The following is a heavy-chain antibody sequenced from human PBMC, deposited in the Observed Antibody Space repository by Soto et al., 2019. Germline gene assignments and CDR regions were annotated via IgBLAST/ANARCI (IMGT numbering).Heavy chain of an antibody. CDR2: INQGGSEI. V-gene: IGHV3-7*01. J-gene: IGHJ3*02. CDR3: AKSNAIDI. CDR1: GFTFSDYW. Sequence: EMQVVESGGGLVQPGGSLRLSCAASGFTFSDYWMTWVRQTPGRGLEWVANINQGGSEIHYVDSVKGRFTISRDNAKSSLFLQMNSLRAEDTAVYYCAKSNAIDIRGQGTLVTVSS.